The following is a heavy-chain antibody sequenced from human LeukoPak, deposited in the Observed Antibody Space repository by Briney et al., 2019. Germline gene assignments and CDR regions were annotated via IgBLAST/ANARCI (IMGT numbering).Heavy chain of an antibody. CDR2: IYYSGSA. CDR3: ARHWDDSSGDAYAFDI. J-gene: IGHJ3*02. CDR1: GASIGSYY. Sequence: SETLSLTCTVSGASIGSYYWSWIRQPPGKGLEWIGYIYYSGSANYNPSLKSRVTISVDTSKTRFPLMLSSVTAAYTAVYYCARHWDDSSGDAYAFDIWGQGTVVTVSS. D-gene: IGHD6-19*01. V-gene: IGHV4-59*08.